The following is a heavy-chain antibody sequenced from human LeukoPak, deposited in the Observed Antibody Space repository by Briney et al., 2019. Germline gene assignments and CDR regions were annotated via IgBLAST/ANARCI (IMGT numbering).Heavy chain of an antibody. CDR1: GFTFSSYD. CDR3: AKGRGLAVAGPSDY. V-gene: IGHV3-23*01. Sequence: PGGSLRLSCAASGFTFSSYDMSWVRQAPGKGLEWVSAISGSGGSTYYADSVKGRFTISRDNSKNTLYLQMNSLRAEDTAVYYCAKGRGLAVAGPSDYWGQGTLVTVSS. J-gene: IGHJ4*02. CDR2: ISGSGGST. D-gene: IGHD6-19*01.